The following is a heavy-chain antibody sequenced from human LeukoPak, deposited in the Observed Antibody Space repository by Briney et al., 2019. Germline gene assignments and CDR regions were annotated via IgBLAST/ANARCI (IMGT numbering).Heavy chain of an antibody. CDR2: SYYSGST. CDR1: GGSISSYY. J-gene: IGHJ4*02. D-gene: IGHD3-22*01. Sequence: SETLSLTCTVSGGSISSYYWSWIRHPPGKGLEWIAYSYYSGSTNHNPSLKSRVIISVDTSKNRFSLKLSSVTTADTAVYYCARHEAYYYDSSGRYYFDYWGQGTLVTVSS. V-gene: IGHV4-59*08. CDR3: ARHEAYYYDSSGRYYFDY.